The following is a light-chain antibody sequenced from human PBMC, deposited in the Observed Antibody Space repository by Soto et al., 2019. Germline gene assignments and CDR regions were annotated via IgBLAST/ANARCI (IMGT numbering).Light chain of an antibody. J-gene: IGLJ1*01. CDR3: CSYAGSSTFYV. CDR2: EGS. Sequence: QSVLTQPASVSGSPGQSITISCTGTSSDVGSYNLVSWYQQHPGKAPKLMICEGSKRPSGVSNRFSGSKSGNTASLTISGLQAEEEADYYCCSYAGSSTFYVFGTGTKVTV. V-gene: IGLV2-23*03. CDR1: SSDVGSYNL.